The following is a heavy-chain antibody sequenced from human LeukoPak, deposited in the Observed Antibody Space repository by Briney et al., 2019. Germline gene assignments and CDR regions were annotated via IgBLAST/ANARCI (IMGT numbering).Heavy chain of an antibody. J-gene: IGHJ4*02. CDR2: ISSSSSYI. Sequence: GGSLRLSCAASGFTFSSYSMDWVRQAPGKGLEWVSSISSSSSYIYYADSVKGRFTISRDNAKNSLYLQMNSLRAEDTAVYYCASDLKCDYYGSGSSDYWGQGTLVTVSS. CDR1: GFTFSSYS. D-gene: IGHD3-10*01. V-gene: IGHV3-21*01. CDR3: ASDLKCDYYGSGSSDY.